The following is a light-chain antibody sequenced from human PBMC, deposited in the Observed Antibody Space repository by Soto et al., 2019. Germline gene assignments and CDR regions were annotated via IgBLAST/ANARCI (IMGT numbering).Light chain of an antibody. J-gene: IGKJ3*01. V-gene: IGKV3-15*01. Sequence: IVMTQSPATLSVSPGERATLSCRASQSVSSNLAWYQQKPGQAPRLLIYGASTRATGIPARFSGSGSGTEFTLTISSLQSEDFAVYYCQQNGRSPTCGPGTKGDIK. CDR1: QSVSSN. CDR2: GAS. CDR3: QQNGRSPT.